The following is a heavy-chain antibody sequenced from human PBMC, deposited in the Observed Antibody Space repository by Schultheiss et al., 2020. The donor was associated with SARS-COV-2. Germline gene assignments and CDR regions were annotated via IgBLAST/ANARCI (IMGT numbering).Heavy chain of an antibody. V-gene: IGHV4-38-2*01. CDR1: GYSISSGYY. J-gene: IGHJ6*02. CDR2: IYTSGST. Sequence: SQTLSLTCAVSGYSISSGYYWGWIRQPPGKGLEWIGRIYTSGSTNYNPSLKSRVTISVDTSKNQFSLKLSSVTAAYTAVYYCARHRDGYMVGMDVWGQGTTVTVSS. D-gene: IGHD5-24*01. CDR3: ARHRDGYMVGMDV.